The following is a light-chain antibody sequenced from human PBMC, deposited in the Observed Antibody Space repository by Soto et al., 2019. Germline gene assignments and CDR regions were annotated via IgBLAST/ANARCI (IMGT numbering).Light chain of an antibody. J-gene: IGLJ3*02. Sequence: QSALTQPASVSGSPGQSITISCTGTSSDVGGYNYVSWYQQHPGKAPKLMIYEVSNRPAGVSNRFSGYKSGNTASLTISGLQSEDEADYYCSSYTSSITVFGGGTKLTVL. CDR1: SSDVGGYNY. V-gene: IGLV2-14*01. CDR2: EVS. CDR3: SSYTSSITV.